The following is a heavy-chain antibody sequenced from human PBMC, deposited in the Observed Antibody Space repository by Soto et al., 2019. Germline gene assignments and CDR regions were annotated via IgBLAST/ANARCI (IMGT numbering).Heavy chain of an antibody. J-gene: IGHJ5*01. CDR2: INGDTGDT. CDR1: GYSFTEYA. Sequence: QVQLVQSGAEVKKPGASVKVSCKASGYSFTEYAIHWVRQAPGQRLEWMAWINGDTGDTKYLQKSQDRIRITRDASASTAYMDMTSLTFEDTSVYFCGRVGAACEDPPIDSGGQGTLVTVSS. CDR3: GRVGAACEDPPIDS. D-gene: IGHD6-13*01. V-gene: IGHV1-3*01.